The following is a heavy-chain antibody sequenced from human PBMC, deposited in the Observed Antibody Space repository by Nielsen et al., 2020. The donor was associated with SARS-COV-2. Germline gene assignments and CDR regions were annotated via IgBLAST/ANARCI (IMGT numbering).Heavy chain of an antibody. D-gene: IGHD1-7*01. Sequence: SDTLSLPCAVSGCSISSGGYSWSWIRQPPGKGLEWIGYIYHSGSTYYNPSLKSRVTISVDRSKNQFSLKLSSVTAADTAVYYCARKLGPSAFDYWGQGTLVTVSS. CDR3: ARKLGPSAFDY. V-gene: IGHV4-30-2*01. J-gene: IGHJ4*02. CDR1: GCSISSGGYS. CDR2: IYHSGST.